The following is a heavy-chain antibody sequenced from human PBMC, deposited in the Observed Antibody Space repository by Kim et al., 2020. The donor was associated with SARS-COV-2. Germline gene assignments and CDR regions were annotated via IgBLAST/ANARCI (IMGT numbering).Heavy chain of an antibody. D-gene: IGHD2-2*01. V-gene: IGHV3-11*03. Sequence: GGSLRLSCEASGFTFNDHYISWIRQAPGKGLEWVSYISGDSSYSYYADSVKGRFSISRDTAKKSVYLQMNSLRVDDTATYYCARHSYCNSVRGQAEYF. CDR1: GFTFNDHY. J-gene: IGHJ1*01. CDR3: ARHSYCNSVRGQAEYF. CDR2: ISGDSSYS.